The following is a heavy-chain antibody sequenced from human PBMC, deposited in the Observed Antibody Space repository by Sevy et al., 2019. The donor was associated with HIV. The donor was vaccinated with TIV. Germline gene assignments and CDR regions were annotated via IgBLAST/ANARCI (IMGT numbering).Heavy chain of an antibody. D-gene: IGHD6-19*01. Sequence: GGSLRLSCAASGFTFSNAWMSWVRQAPGKGLEWVGRIKSKTDGGTTDYAAPVKGRFTISRDDSKNTQYLQMNSLKTGGRAVCYCTTGRQWLVNFDYWGQGTLVTVSS. CDR3: TTGRQWLVNFDY. V-gene: IGHV3-15*01. CDR2: IKSKTDGGTT. J-gene: IGHJ4*02. CDR1: GFTFSNAW.